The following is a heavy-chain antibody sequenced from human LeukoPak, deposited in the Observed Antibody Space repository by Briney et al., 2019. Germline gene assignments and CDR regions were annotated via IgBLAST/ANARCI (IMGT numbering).Heavy chain of an antibody. CDR1: GFTFSSQN. J-gene: IGHJ4*02. D-gene: IGHD6-19*01. CDR3: VKNGWLDY. CDR2: ISTSGDST. Sequence: GGSLRLSCAASGFTFSSQNMNWARQAPGKGLEWVAYISTSGDSTKYADSVEGRFTISRDNVENSLYLLMNSLKVDDTAVYYCVKNGWLDYWGQGIVVTVSS. V-gene: IGHV3-21*01.